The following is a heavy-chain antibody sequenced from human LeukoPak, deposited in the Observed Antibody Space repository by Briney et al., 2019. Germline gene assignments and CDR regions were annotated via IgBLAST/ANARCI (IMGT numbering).Heavy chain of an antibody. CDR1: GDSLSRYY. Sequence: SETLSLTCTVSGDSLSRYYWTWIRQPPGKGLEWIGSSQTSGRSNYNPYLKSRATISLDTSMRQFSLSLSAVTAADTAMYFCASEVGQWGLKIFQFDYWGRGRMVTVSS. V-gene: IGHV4-4*09. J-gene: IGHJ4*02. D-gene: IGHD3-9*01. CDR2: SQTSGRS. CDR3: ASEVGQWGLKIFQFDY.